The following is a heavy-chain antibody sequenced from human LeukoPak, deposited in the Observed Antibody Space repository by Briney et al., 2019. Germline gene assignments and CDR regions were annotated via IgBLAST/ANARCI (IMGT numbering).Heavy chain of an antibody. J-gene: IGHJ6*02. CDR3: ARGYYAMDV. Sequence: SQTLSLTCAISGDSVSGNSAAWTWIRQSPSRGLEWLGRTYYGSKWYTDYAVSVKLRITINPDTSKNQFSLQLNSVTPEDTALYYCARGYYAMDVWGQGTTVAVSS. CDR1: GDSVSGNSAA. V-gene: IGHV6-1*01. CDR2: TYYGSKWYT.